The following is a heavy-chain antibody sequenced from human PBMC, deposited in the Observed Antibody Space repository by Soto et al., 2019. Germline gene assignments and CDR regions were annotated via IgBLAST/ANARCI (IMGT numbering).Heavy chain of an antibody. V-gene: IGHV3-33*01. CDR2: IWFDGSNK. Sequence: PGGSLRLSCAASGFSFSTYGMHWVRQAPGKGLECVAVIWFDGSNKQYADSVKGRFTISRDNSKNTLYLQMNSLIVEDTAVYYCARDNSDSGGYYHFDYWGQGTLVTVSS. D-gene: IGHD3-22*01. J-gene: IGHJ4*02. CDR3: ARDNSDSGGYYHFDY. CDR1: GFSFSTYG.